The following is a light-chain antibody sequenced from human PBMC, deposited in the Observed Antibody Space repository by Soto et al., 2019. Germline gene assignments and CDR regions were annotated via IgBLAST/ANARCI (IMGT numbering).Light chain of an antibody. CDR3: QQYNNWSYT. J-gene: IGKJ2*01. Sequence: EVVMTQSPATLSVSPGERVPLSCRASQSLSTNLAWYQQKPGQAPRLLIYAASTRATGVASTFSGSGSGTEFTVTISSLQSEDFAVYYCQQYNNWSYTFGQGTKLESK. V-gene: IGKV3-15*01. CDR1: QSLSTN. CDR2: AAS.